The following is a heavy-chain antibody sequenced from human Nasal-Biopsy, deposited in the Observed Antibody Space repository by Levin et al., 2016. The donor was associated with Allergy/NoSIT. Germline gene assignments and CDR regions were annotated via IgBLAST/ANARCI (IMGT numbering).Heavy chain of an antibody. CDR2: IKKDGSEK. J-gene: IGHJ5*02. V-gene: IGHV3-7*03. D-gene: IGHD2-15*01. Sequence: GGSLRLSCAASGFIFSDYWMSWVRQAPGKGLEWVANIKKDGSEKSYVDSVTGRFTISRDNAKNSLHLQMNSLRVEDTAVYYCTRGPGISIDPWGQGTLVTVSS. CDR3: TRGPGISIDP. CDR1: GFIFSDYW.